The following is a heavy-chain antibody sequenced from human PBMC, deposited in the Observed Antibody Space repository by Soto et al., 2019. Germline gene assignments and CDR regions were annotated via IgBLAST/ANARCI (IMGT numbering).Heavy chain of an antibody. Sequence: QVQLVQSETEMKKPGSSVKVSCKASGGTFSRYTLSWVRQAPGQGLEWMGGIIPMFGKANYAQKFQGRVTNTADESTSTGYMELRSLISEDTAVYYCARDGTLYDGGAYYYLYWGQGTLVTVSS. CDR2: IIPMFGKA. CDR3: ARDGTLYDGGAYYYLY. J-gene: IGHJ4*02. D-gene: IGHD3-22*01. V-gene: IGHV1-69*01. CDR1: GGTFSRYT.